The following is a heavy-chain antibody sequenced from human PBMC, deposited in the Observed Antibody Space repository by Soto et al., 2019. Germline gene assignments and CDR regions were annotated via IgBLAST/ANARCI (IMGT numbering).Heavy chain of an antibody. V-gene: IGHV1-46*01. CDR1: GYTYTSYY. CDR2: INPSGGST. D-gene: IGHD1-26*01. Sequence: ASVKVSSKASGYTYTSYYMHWVRQAPGQGLEWMGIINPSGGSTSYAQKFQGRVTMTRDTSTSTVYMELSSLRSEDTAVYYCASTSIVGATTRNYYYGMDVWGQGTTVTVSS. J-gene: IGHJ6*02. CDR3: ASTSIVGATTRNYYYGMDV.